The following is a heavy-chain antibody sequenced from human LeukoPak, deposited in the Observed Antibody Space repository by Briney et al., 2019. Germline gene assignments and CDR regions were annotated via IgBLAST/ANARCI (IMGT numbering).Heavy chain of an antibody. CDR3: ADYGVSGVRNNFY. Sequence: GGSLRLSCAASGLAFSSYAMSWVRQAPGKGLGWVSTISVASNTFYADSVKGRFTISRDNSRNTVYLQMTSLRADDTAVYYCADYGVSGVRNNFYWGQGTLVTVSS. V-gene: IGHV3-23*01. CDR1: GLAFSSYA. CDR2: ISVASNT. D-gene: IGHD3-3*01. J-gene: IGHJ4*02.